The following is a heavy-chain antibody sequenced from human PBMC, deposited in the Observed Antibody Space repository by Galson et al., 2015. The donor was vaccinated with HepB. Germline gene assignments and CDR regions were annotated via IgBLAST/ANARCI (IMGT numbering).Heavy chain of an antibody. CDR3: AVGSSAFDL. J-gene: IGHJ3*01. V-gene: IGHV1-18*01. Sequence: SVKVSCKASGYTFITLGITWVRKAPGQGLEWVGWISPSNGRTDYARRLQGRITMTADTSTTTAYMELRSLRSDDTAVYYCAVGSSAFDLWGQGTMVTVSA. CDR2: ISPSNGRT. D-gene: IGHD3-10*01. CDR1: GYTFITLG.